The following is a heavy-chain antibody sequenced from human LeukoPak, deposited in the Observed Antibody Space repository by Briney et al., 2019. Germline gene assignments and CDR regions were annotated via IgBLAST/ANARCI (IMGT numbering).Heavy chain of an antibody. CDR3: ASNHYYGSGSYGMDV. J-gene: IGHJ6*02. Sequence: SETLSLTCTVSGGSISSYYWSWIRQPPGKGLEWIGYIYYSGSTNYNPSLKSRVTISVDTSKNQFSLKLSSVTATDTAVFYCASNHYYGSGSYGMDVWGQGTTVTVSS. D-gene: IGHD3-10*01. CDR1: GGSISSYY. CDR2: IYYSGST. V-gene: IGHV4-59*12.